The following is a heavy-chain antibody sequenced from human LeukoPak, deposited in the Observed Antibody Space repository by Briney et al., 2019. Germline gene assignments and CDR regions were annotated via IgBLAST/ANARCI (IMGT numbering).Heavy chain of an antibody. V-gene: IGHV6-1*01. D-gene: IGHD2-8*01. Sequence: SQTLSLTCAISGDSVSSNSAAWNWIRQSPSRGLEWLGRTYYRSKWYNDYAASVKSRITINPDTSKNQFSLQLNSVTPEDTAVYYCARGCPFSTNGVCYTQALGIWGQGTLVTVSS. CDR1: GDSVSSNSAA. J-gene: IGHJ4*02. CDR3: ARGCPFSTNGVCYTQALGI. CDR2: TYYRSKWYN.